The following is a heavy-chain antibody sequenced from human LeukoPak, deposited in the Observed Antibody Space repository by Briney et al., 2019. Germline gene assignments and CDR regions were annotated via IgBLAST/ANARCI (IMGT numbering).Heavy chain of an antibody. D-gene: IGHD2-8*01. J-gene: IGHJ4*02. CDR1: GGSISSGSYY. Sequence: NPSQTLSLTCTVSGGSISSGSYYWSWIRQPAGKGLEWIGRIYTSGSTNYNPSLKSRVTISVDTSKNQFSLKLSSVTAADTAVYYCARPQPYCTNGVCSDYWGQGTLVTVSS. CDR3: ARPQPYCTNGVCSDY. V-gene: IGHV4-61*02. CDR2: IYTSGST.